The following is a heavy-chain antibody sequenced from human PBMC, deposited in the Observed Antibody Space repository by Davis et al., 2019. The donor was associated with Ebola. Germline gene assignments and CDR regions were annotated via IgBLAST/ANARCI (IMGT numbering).Heavy chain of an antibody. CDR1: GVTFRNYV. J-gene: IGHJ6*02. V-gene: IGHV3-66*01. Sequence: GGSLRLSCAVSGVTFRNYVMSWVRQAPGKGLEWVSVIYDHSTAYADSVRGRFIISRDKSNNTLYLEMNSLRAEDTAVYYCALIVAHKYYYYYGMDVWGQGTTVTVSS. CDR3: ALIVAHKYYYYYGMDV. D-gene: IGHD5-12*01. CDR2: IYDHST.